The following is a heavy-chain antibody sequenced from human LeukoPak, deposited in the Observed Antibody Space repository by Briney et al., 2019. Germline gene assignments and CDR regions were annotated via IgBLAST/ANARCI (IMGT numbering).Heavy chain of an antibody. J-gene: IGHJ4*02. Sequence: EASVKVSCKTSGYTFTSYGINWVRQAPGQGLEWMGWISANSGNTNYAEKLQDRVTMTTDTSTGTAYMELRSLRSDDTAVYYCARDRSQSTLFGVGGYWGQGTLITVSS. CDR1: GYTFTSYG. D-gene: IGHD3-3*01. CDR3: ARDRSQSTLFGVGGY. CDR2: ISANSGNT. V-gene: IGHV1-18*01.